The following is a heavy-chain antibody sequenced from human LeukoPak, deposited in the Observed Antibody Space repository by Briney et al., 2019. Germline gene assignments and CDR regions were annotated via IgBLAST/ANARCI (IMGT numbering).Heavy chain of an antibody. CDR3: ARVGYCSGGSCYRFDY. Sequence: GGSLRLSCAASGFTFSSYAMNWVRQAPGKGLEWVSSISSSSDNIYYADSVKGRFTISRDNAKNSLYLQMNSLRAEDTAVYYCARVGYCSGGSCYRFDYWGQGTLVTVSS. CDR1: GFTFSSYA. V-gene: IGHV3-21*01. CDR2: ISSSSDNI. J-gene: IGHJ4*02. D-gene: IGHD2-15*01.